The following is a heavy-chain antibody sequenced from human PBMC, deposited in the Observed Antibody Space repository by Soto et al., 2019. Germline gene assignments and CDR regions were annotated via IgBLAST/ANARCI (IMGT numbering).Heavy chain of an antibody. CDR1: GDSVSSNRPA. Sequence: PSQTLSLTCAISGDSVSSNRPAWTWIRQSPSRGLEWLGRTYYRSTWYNDYAISVKSRLTINPDTSKNQFSLHLNSVTPDDTAVYYCARDVLPCFNGFCYSAIDYWGQGISVTVSS. J-gene: IGHJ4*02. CDR3: ARDVLPCFNGFCYSAIDY. CDR2: TYYRSTWYN. V-gene: IGHV6-1*01. D-gene: IGHD2-8*01.